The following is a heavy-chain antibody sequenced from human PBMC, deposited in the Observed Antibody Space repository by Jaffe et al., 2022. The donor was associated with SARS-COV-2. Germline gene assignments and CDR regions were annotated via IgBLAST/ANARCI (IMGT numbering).Heavy chain of an antibody. V-gene: IGHV3-30*18. CDR1: GFTFSSYG. D-gene: IGHD2-2*01. J-gene: IGHJ6*02. CDR3: AKEGGYCSSTSCYHYGMDV. CDR2: ISYDGSNK. Sequence: QVQLVESGGGVVQPGRSLRLSCAASGFTFSSYGMHWVRQAPGKGLEWVAVISYDGSNKYYADSVKGRFTISRDNSKNTLYLQMNSLRAEDTAVYYCAKEGGYCSSTSCYHYGMDVWGQGTTVTVSS.